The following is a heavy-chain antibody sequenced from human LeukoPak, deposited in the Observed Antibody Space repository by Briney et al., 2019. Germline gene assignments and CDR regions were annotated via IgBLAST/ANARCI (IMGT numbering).Heavy chain of an antibody. CDR3: ASTRTTVVTPTAFDI. V-gene: IGHV1-69*04. CDR1: GGTFSSYA. D-gene: IGHD4-23*01. Sequence: SVKVSCKASGGTFSSYAISWVRQALGQGLEWMGRIIPILGIANYAQKFQGRVTITADKSTSTAYMELSSLRSEDTAVYYCASTRTTVVTPTAFDIWGQGTMVTVSS. CDR2: IIPILGIA. J-gene: IGHJ3*02.